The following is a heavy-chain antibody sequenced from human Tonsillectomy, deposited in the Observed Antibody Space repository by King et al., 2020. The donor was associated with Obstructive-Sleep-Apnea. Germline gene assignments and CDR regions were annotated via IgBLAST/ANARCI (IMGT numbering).Heavy chain of an antibody. J-gene: IGHJ4*02. Sequence: VQLVESGGGLVQPGRSLRLSCAASGFTFDDYAMHWVRQAPGKGLEWVSGISWNSGRIGYADSVKGRFTISRDNAKNSLFLQMNSLRTDDTALYYCAKDLSSGWYGPVDYWCQGTLVTVSS. CDR2: ISWNSGRI. D-gene: IGHD6-19*01. CDR1: GFTFDDYA. V-gene: IGHV3-9*01. CDR3: AKDLSSGWYGPVDY.